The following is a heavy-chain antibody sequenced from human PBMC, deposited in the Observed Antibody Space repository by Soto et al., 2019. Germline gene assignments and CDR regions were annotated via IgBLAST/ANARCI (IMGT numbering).Heavy chain of an antibody. J-gene: IGHJ4*02. CDR1: GFLFRSYG. CDR2: ISYDGSNK. V-gene: IGHV3-30*03. CDR3: SRSGYSDSWNGKDLDY. Sequence: GGSLRLSCAASGFLFRSYGMHWVRPAPGKGLEWVAAISYDGSNKFYVDPVKGRFTISRDDSKSIAYLQMNSLKTEDTAVYYCSRSGYSDSWNGKDLDYWGQGTLVTVSS. D-gene: IGHD6-13*01.